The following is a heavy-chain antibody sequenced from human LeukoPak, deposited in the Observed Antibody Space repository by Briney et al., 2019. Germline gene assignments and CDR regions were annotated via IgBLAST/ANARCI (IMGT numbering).Heavy chain of an antibody. J-gene: IGHJ4*02. Sequence: GGSLRPSCAASGFTFSSYWMSWVRQAPGKGLEWVANIKQDGSEKYYVDSVKGRFTISRDNAKNSLYLQMNSLRAEDTAVYYCARDSGERGSGSYLIAYWGQGTLVTVSS. CDR3: ARDSGERGSGSYLIAY. V-gene: IGHV3-7*01. CDR1: GFTFSSYW. D-gene: IGHD3-10*01. CDR2: IKQDGSEK.